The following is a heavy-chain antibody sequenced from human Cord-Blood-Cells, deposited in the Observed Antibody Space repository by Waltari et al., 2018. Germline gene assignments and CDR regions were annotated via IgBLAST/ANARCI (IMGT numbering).Heavy chain of an antibody. Sequence: EVQLVESGGGLVQPGGSLQLSCAASGFTFSGSAMHWVRQASGKGLGWVGRIRSKANSYATAYAASVKGRFTISRDDSKNTAYLQMNSLKTEDTAVYYCTTRPPSVVGATDYWGQGTLVTVSS. V-gene: IGHV3-73*01. CDR3: TTRPPSVVGATDY. CDR2: IRSKANSYAT. D-gene: IGHD1-26*01. J-gene: IGHJ4*02. CDR1: GFTFSGSA.